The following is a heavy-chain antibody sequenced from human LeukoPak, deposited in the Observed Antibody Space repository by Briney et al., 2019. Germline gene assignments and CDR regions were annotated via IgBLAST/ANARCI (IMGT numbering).Heavy chain of an antibody. V-gene: IGHV3-33*01. CDR1: GFTFSSYG. CDR3: ARDMSYYGSGSDGMDV. J-gene: IGHJ6*02. D-gene: IGHD3-10*01. Sequence: GGSLRLSCAASGFTFSSYGMHWVRQAPGKGLAWVAVIWYDGSNKYYAGSVKGRFTISRYNPKNTLYLQMNSLRAEDTAVYYCARDMSYYGSGSDGMDVWGQGTTVTASS. CDR2: IWYDGSNK.